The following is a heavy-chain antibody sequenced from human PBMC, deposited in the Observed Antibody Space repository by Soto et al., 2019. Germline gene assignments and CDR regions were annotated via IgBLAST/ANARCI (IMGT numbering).Heavy chain of an antibody. V-gene: IGHV4-34*01. J-gene: IGHJ6*02. CDR2: INHSGST. CDR1: GGSFSGYY. D-gene: IGHD6-19*01. CDR3: ARAAPEADYYYGMDV. Sequence: SETLSLTCAVYGGSFSGYYWSWIRQSPGKGLEWIGEINHSGSTNYNPSLKSRVTISVDTSKNQFSLKLSSVTAADTAVYYCARAAPEADYYYGMDVWGQGTTVTVSS.